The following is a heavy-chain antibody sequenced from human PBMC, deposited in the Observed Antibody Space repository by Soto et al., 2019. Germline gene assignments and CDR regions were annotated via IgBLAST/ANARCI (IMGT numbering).Heavy chain of an antibody. CDR2: ISSSGSTI. D-gene: IGHD1-26*01. J-gene: IGHJ5*02. CDR1: GFTFSSYE. CDR3: ARVGVGALWDNWFDP. Sequence: GGSLRLSCAASGFTFSSYEMNWVRQAPGKGLEWVSYISSSGSTIYYADSVKGRFTISRDNAKNSLYLRMNSLRAEDTAVYYCARVGVGALWDNWFDPWGQGTLVTVSS. V-gene: IGHV3-48*03.